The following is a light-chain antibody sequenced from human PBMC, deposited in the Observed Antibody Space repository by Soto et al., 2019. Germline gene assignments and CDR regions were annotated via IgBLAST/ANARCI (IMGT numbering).Light chain of an antibody. CDR2: DTS. V-gene: IGKV3-15*01. J-gene: IGKJ4*01. Sequence: VRTQSPATLSVAPGVGATLSCRASQGIGDTLAWYQHKPCQTPRLLIYDTSTRATGVPARLSGSRSGTEFTLHITGPQSEDFAVYYCHRYNNPPLTFGGGT. CDR3: HRYNNPPLT. CDR1: QGIGDT.